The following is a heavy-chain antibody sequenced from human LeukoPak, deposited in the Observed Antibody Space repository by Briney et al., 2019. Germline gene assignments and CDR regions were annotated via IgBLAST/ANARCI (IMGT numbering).Heavy chain of an antibody. CDR3: ARDRGGLEWLLYRSGWFDP. Sequence: SSVKVSCKASGGTFISYAISWVRQAPGQGLEWMGGIIPIFGTANYAQKFQGGVTITADESTSTAYMELSSLRSEDTAVYYCARDRGGLEWLLYRSGWFDPWGQGTLVTVSS. V-gene: IGHV1-69*01. CDR1: GGTFISYA. D-gene: IGHD3-3*01. CDR2: IIPIFGTA. J-gene: IGHJ5*02.